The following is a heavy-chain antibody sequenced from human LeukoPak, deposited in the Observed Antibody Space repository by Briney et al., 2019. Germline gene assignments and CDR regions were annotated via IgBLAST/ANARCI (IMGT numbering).Heavy chain of an antibody. CDR1: GFTFSSYA. V-gene: IGHV3-23*01. CDR2: ISGSGGTT. Sequence: PGGSLRLSCAASGFTFSSYAMSWVRQAPGKGLELVSGISGSGGTTYYADSVKGRFTISRDNSKNTLYLQLNSLRAEDTAIYYCAKAQAPTGRNLFDPWGQGTLVTVSS. D-gene: IGHD1-1*01. J-gene: IGHJ5*02. CDR3: AKAQAPTGRNLFDP.